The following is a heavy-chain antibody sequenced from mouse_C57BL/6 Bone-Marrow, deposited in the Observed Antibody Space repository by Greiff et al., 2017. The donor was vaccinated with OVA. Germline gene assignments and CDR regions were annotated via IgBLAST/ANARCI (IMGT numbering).Heavy chain of an antibody. V-gene: IGHV10-3*01. CDR1: GFTFNTYA. CDR2: IRSKSSNYAT. J-gene: IGHJ4*01. D-gene: IGHD1-1*01. Sequence: EVQRVESGGGLVQPKGSLKLSCAASGFTFNTYAMHWVRQAPGKGLEWVARIRSKSSNYATYYADSVKDRFTISRDDSQSMLYLQMNNLKTEDTAMYYCVREGTVVAHYYAMDYWGQGTSVTVSS. CDR3: VREGTVVAHYYAMDY.